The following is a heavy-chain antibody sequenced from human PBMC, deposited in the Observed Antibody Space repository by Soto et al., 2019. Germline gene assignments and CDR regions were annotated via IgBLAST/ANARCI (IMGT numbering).Heavy chain of an antibody. CDR3: ARYWTFGSGTPSD. Sequence: QVQLVESGGGLVKPGGSLRLSCTASGSTFSDYYMSWIRQAPGKGLEWVSYISSTGTYSDYADSVKGRFTISRDNANNSLYLQMNSLRDDDTAVYYCARYWTFGSGTPSDWGQGTRVTVSS. V-gene: IGHV3-11*05. D-gene: IGHD3-10*01. CDR1: GSTFSDYY. CDR2: ISSTGTYS. J-gene: IGHJ4*02.